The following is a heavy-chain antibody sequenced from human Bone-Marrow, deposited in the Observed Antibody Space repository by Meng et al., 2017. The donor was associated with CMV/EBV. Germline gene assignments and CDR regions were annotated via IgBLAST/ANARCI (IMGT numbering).Heavy chain of an antibody. CDR3: ARDRFLVAAGRSGTPLGY. V-gene: IGHV4-39*07. Sequence: SETLSLTCTVSGASISSSSYYWGWIRQPPGKGLEWIGNIYHSGSTYYNPSLKSRVIISVDTSKNQFSLNLTSVTPADTAVYYCARDRFLVAAGRSGTPLGYWGHGTRVTVSS. J-gene: IGHJ4*01. D-gene: IGHD6-13*01. CDR2: IYHSGST. CDR1: GASISSSSYY.